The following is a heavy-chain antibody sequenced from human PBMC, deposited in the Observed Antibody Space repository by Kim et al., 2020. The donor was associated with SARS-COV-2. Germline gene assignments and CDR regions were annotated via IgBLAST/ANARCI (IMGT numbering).Heavy chain of an antibody. D-gene: IGHD3-22*01. CDR3: ARYYYDSSGYRGNYYYGMDV. Sequence: SVKVSCKASGGTFSSYAISWVRQAPGQGLEWMGGIIPIFGTANYAQKFQGRVTITADESTSTAYMELSSLRSEDTAVYYCARYYYDSSGYRGNYYYGMDVWGQGTTVTVSS. CDR2: IIPIFGTA. CDR1: GGTFSSYA. V-gene: IGHV1-69*13. J-gene: IGHJ6*02.